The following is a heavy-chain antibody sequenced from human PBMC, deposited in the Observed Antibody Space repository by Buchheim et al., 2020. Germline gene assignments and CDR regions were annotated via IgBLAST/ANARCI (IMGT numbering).Heavy chain of an antibody. V-gene: IGHV1-8*01. CDR2: MNPNSGNT. CDR3: ARNDCSSTSCYATVYYYYGMDV. CDR1: GYTFTSYD. Sequence: QVQLVQSGAEVKKPGASVKVSCKASGYTFTSYDINWVRQATGQGLEWMGWMNPNSGNTGYAQKFQGRVTMTRNTSISTAYMELSSLRSEDTAVYYCARNDCSSTSCYATVYYYYGMDVWGQGTT. D-gene: IGHD2-2*01. J-gene: IGHJ6*02.